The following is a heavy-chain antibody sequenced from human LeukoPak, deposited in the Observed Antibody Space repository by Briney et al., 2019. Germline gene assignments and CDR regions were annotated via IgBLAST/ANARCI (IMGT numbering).Heavy chain of an antibody. CDR1: GYTFTGYY. V-gene: IGHV1-18*04. J-gene: IGHJ4*02. CDR3: ARDRRPTDY. CDR2: INPNSGNT. Sequence: ASVKVSCKASGYTFTGYYMHWVRQAPGQGLEWMGWINPNSGNTNYAQKLQDRLTMTTDTSTTTAYMELKSLRSDDTAVYYCARDRRPTDYWGQGTLVTVSS.